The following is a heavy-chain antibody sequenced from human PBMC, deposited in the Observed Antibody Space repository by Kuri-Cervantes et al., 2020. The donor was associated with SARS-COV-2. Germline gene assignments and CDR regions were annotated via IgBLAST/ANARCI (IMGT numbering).Heavy chain of an antibody. Sequence: GSLRLSCTVSGGSVSSDTYYWSWIRQPPGKGLEWIGYIYYSGSTNYNPSLKSRVTISVDTSRNQFSLKLNSVTAADTAVYYCARDWRYYDSSGFYSYYFDSWGQETLVTVSS. CDR1: GGSVSSDTYY. V-gene: IGHV4-61*01. D-gene: IGHD3-22*01. CDR3: ARDWRYYDSSGFYSYYFDS. CDR2: IYYSGST. J-gene: IGHJ4*02.